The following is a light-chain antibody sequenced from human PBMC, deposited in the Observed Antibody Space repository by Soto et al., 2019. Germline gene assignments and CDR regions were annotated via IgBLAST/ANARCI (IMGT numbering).Light chain of an antibody. Sequence: QAVLTQPPSVSGAPGQRVTISCTGSSSNIGAGYDVHWYQQLPGTAPKLLIYGNGNRPSGVPDRFSGSKSGTSASLAITGLQAEDEADYYCQSYDSSLSAWVFGTGTKVTVL. V-gene: IGLV1-40*01. CDR2: GNG. J-gene: IGLJ1*01. CDR3: QSYDSSLSAWV. CDR1: SSNIGAGYD.